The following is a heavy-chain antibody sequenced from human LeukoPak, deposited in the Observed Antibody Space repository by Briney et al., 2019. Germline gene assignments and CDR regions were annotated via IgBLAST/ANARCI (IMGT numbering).Heavy chain of an antibody. J-gene: IGHJ4*02. CDR2: IFYTGST. Sequence: GYIFYTGSTNYNPSLKSRVTISVDTSKNQFSLKLTSVTAADTAVYYCASTPRGSYYYFDYWGRGTLVTVSS. CDR3: ASTPRGSYYYFDY. V-gene: IGHV4-59*01. D-gene: IGHD1-26*01.